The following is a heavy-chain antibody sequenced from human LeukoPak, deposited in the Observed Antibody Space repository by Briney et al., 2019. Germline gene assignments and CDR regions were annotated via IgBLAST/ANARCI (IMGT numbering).Heavy chain of an antibody. J-gene: IGHJ6*03. V-gene: IGHV3-11*04. CDR3: ARGGDYSYYYYMDV. CDR1: GFTFSNAW. CDR2: ISSSGSTI. Sequence: PGGSLRLSCAASGFTFSNAWMSWVRQAPGKGLEWVSYISSSGSTIYYADSVKGRFTISRDNAKNSLYLQMNSLRAEDTAVYYCARGGDYSYYYYMDVWGKGTTVTISS. D-gene: IGHD4-17*01.